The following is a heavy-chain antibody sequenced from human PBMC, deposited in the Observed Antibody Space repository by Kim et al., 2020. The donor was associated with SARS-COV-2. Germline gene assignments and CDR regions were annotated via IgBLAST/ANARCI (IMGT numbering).Heavy chain of an antibody. V-gene: IGHV3-48*03. CDR1: GFTFSSYE. CDR3: ARGGGYSYEPY. Sequence: GGSLRLSCAASGFTFSSYEMNWVRQAPGKGLEWVSYISSSGSTIYYTDSVKGRFTISRDNAKNSLYLQMNSLRAEDTAVYYCARGGGYSYEPYWGQGTLVTVSS. J-gene: IGHJ4*02. D-gene: IGHD3-22*01. CDR2: ISSSGSTI.